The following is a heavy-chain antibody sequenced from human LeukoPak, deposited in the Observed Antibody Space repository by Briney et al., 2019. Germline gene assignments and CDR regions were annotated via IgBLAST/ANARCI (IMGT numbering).Heavy chain of an antibody. D-gene: IGHD1-14*01. J-gene: IGHJ4*02. CDR1: GFTFRNHD. V-gene: IGHV3-30*02. CDR2: IRFHGNSQ. CDR3: AKDLLRNPDFDY. Sequence: GGSLTLSCAASGFTFRNHDIHWLRQAPGKGREGLTSIRFHGNSQYYADYVKGRFTISRDNSENTVSLQMNRLRAEDTALYFCAKDLLRNPDFDYWGQGTLVTVSS.